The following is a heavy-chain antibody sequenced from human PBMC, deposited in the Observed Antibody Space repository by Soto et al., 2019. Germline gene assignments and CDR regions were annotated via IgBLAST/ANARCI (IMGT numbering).Heavy chain of an antibody. V-gene: IGHV3-23*01. CDR1: GLTFSSYV. CDR2: ITESGGSA. J-gene: IGHJ4*02. CDR3: AKGSILDY. Sequence: EVQLLESGGGLVQPGGSLRLSCAASGLTFSSYVMTWVRQAPGKGLEWVSAITESGGSAYYADSVKGRFTVSRDNSKNTLYLRMNSRRAEDTAVYYCAKGSILDYWGQGTLVTVSS.